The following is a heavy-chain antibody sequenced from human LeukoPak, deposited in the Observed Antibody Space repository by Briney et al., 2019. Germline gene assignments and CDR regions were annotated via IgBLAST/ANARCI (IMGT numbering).Heavy chain of an antibody. V-gene: IGHV1-18*01. J-gene: IGHJ4*02. D-gene: IGHD2-2*01. CDR2: ISAFNGNT. CDR3: ATDRDIVAVPAALGF. CDR1: GYTFTTYG. Sequence: ASVKVSCKASGYTFTTYGLSWVRQAPGQGLEWMGWISAFNGNTNYAQKFQGRVTMTTDTSTSTAYMELRSLRSEDTAVYYCATDRDIVAVPAALGFWGQGTLVTVSS.